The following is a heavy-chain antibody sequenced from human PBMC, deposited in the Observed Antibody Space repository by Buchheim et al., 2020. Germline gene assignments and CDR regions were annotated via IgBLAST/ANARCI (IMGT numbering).Heavy chain of an antibody. CDR2: ITSSSSYI. CDR1: GFTFSSYS. J-gene: IGHJ4*02. V-gene: IGHV3-21*01. CDR3: APYCSGGSCYSLDY. D-gene: IGHD2-15*01. Sequence: EVQLVESGGGLVKPGGSLRLSCAASGFTFSSYSMNWVRQAPGKGLEWVSSITSSSSYIYYADSVKGRFTISRDNATNSLYLQMNSLRAEDTAVYFCAPYCSGGSCYSLDYWGQGTL.